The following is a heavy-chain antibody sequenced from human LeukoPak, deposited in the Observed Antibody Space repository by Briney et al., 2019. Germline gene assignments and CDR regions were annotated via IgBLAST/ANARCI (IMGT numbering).Heavy chain of an antibody. CDR3: AKDGLYFDGSAHIYYFDA. CDR2: ITYNGDFT. J-gene: IGHJ4*02. D-gene: IGHD3-22*01. V-gene: IGHV3-23*01. CDR1: GFTFSGYA. Sequence: GGSLRLSCAASGFTFSGYAMTWVRQAPGKGLEWVAGITYNGDFTYYLDSVKGRFTISRDNSKNTLYLQMNNLRGEDTALYYCAKDGLYFDGSAHIYYFDAWGQGALVAVSS.